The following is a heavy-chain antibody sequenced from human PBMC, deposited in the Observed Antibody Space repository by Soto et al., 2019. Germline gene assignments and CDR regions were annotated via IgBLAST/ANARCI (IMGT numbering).Heavy chain of an antibody. J-gene: IGHJ6*02. CDR2: MNRNSGNT. CDR1: GYTFTSYD. V-gene: IGHV1-8*01. Sequence: GASVKFSCKTSGYTFTSYDINWVRQATGQGLEWMGWMNRNSGNTGYAQRFQGRVTITADKSTSTAYMELSSLRSEDTAVYYCARERRDLGCTNGVCYKGPFGYYYYGMDVWGQGTTVTVSS. CDR3: ARERRDLGCTNGVCYKGPFGYYYYGMDV. D-gene: IGHD2-8*01.